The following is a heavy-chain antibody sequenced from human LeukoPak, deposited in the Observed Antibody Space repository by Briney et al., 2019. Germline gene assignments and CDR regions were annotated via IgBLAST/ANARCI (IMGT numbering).Heavy chain of an antibody. CDR3: ARGVTSPLDAFDI. CDR2: LYNSGST. J-gene: IGHJ3*02. CDR1: GGSISNYY. D-gene: IGHD1-26*01. V-gene: IGHV4-59*01. Sequence: PSETLSLTCTVSGGSISNYYWIWMRQPPGKGLEWIGSLYNSGSTNCNPSLKSRLTISVDMSKNEVSLKLSSVTAADTAVYYCARGVTSPLDAFDIWGQGTTVTVSS.